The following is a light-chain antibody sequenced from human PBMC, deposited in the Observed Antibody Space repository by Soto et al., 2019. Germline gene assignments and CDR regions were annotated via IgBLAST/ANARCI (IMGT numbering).Light chain of an antibody. V-gene: IGKV4-1*01. CDR3: QQSHSAPTT. Sequence: DIVMTQSPDSLAVSLGERATINCKSSQSVLYSSNNKNYLAWYQQKPGQPPKLLIYWASTRESGVPDRFSGSGSGTDFTLTISSRQAEDVAFYYCQQSHSAPTTFGQGTKVEV. J-gene: IGKJ1*01. CDR2: WAS. CDR1: QSVLYSSNNKNY.